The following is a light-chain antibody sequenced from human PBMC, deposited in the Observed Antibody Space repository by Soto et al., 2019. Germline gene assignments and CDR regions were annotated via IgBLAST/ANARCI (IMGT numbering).Light chain of an antibody. CDR3: QQRSNPLT. Sequence: EIVMMQSPATLSVSPGEGSTLSCRASQGIGDTLAWYQQKPCQAPRLLIHGASSRATGIPDRLSGSGSGTDFTLTISSLEPEDFPVYYCQQRSNPLTFGGGTKVDIK. CDR1: QGIGDT. CDR2: GAS. V-gene: IGKV3-11*01. J-gene: IGKJ4*01.